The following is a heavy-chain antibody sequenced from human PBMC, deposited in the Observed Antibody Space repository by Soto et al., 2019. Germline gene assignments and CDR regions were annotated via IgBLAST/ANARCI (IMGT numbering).Heavy chain of an antibody. Sequence: QVQLVESGGGLVKPGGSLRLSCASSGFPFSDHYMRWIRRSPGKGLEFLSYISPGTTYKNYADSVKGRFTISRDNAKSSLYLQLNGLRAEDTAVYFCSRGGGGGLFDLWGQGTFVTVSS. V-gene: IGHV3-11*06. CDR2: ISPGTTYK. CDR3: SRGGGGGLFDL. D-gene: IGHD2-21*01. CDR1: GFPFSDHY. J-gene: IGHJ4*02.